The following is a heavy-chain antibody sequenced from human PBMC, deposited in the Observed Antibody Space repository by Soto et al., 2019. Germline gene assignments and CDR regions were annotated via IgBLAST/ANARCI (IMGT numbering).Heavy chain of an antibody. V-gene: IGHV4-39*01. J-gene: IGHJ4*02. CDR1: GGSITSHHYY. CDR3: GSGPSTTWIDN. D-gene: IGHD2-2*01. CDR2: IYSGGNT. Sequence: SETLSLTCTVSGGSITSHHYYWVWIRHPPGKGLEWIGSIYSGGNTYYNPSLRSRLTIFVDTAKNLISLKLSSVTAADSAIYYCGSGPSTTWIDNWGLGTQVTVSS.